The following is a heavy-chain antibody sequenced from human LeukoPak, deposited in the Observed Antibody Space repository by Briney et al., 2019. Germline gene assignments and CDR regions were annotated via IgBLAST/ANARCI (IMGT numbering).Heavy chain of an antibody. CDR3: ARLNGNYYRFDC. CDR2: IYYSGST. Sequence: SETLSLTCTVSGGSISSSNYYWGWIRQPPGKGLEWIGTIYYSGSTYYNPSLKSRVTISVDTSRNQFSLKLSSVTAADTAVYYCARLNGNYYRFDCWGQGILVTVSS. V-gene: IGHV4-39*01. D-gene: IGHD1-26*01. J-gene: IGHJ4*02. CDR1: GGSISSSNYY.